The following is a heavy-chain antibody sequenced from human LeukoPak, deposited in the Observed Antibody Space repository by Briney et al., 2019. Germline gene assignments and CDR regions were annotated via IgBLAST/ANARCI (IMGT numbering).Heavy chain of an antibody. CDR3: VRSPIVVRWGAFDI. Sequence: PSETLSLTCTVSGGSISSSSYYWSWIRQPAGKGLEWIGRIYTSGSTNYNPSFKSRVTMSVDTSKNQFSLKLSSVTAADTAVYYCVRSPIVVRWGAFDIWGQGTMVTVSS. CDR1: GGSISSSSYY. V-gene: IGHV4-61*02. J-gene: IGHJ3*02. CDR2: IYTSGST. D-gene: IGHD2-2*01.